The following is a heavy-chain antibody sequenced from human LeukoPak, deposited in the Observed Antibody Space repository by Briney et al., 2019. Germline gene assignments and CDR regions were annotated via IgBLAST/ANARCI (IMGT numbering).Heavy chain of an antibody. V-gene: IGHV3-48*04. Sequence: GGSLRLSCAASGFTFSSYSMSWVRQAPGKGLEWVSYITSGSSTIYYPDSVKGRFTISRDNAKNSLYLQMNSLRAEDTAIYYCARPLRESGYFYFDYWGQGTLVTVSS. CDR2: ITSGSSTI. CDR3: ARPLRESGYFYFDY. D-gene: IGHD3-3*01. CDR1: GFTFSSYS. J-gene: IGHJ4*02.